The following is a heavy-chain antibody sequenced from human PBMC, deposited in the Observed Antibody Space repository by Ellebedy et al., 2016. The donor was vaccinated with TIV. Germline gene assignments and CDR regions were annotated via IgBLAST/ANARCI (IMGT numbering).Heavy chain of an antibody. J-gene: IGHJ4*02. CDR1: GFAVSGNY. V-gene: IGHV3-48*02. D-gene: IGHD3-10*01. CDR2: ISSSSSTI. CDR3: ARGRGKQLVFDY. Sequence: GESLKISCAVSGFAVSGNYMRWVRQAPGKGLEWVSYISSSSSTIYYTDSVKGRFTISRDNAKNSLYLQMNSLRDEDTAVYYCARGRGKQLVFDYWGQGTLVAVSS.